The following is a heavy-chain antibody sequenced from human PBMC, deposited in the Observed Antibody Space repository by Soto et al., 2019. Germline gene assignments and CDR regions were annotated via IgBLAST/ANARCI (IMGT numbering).Heavy chain of an antibody. J-gene: IGHJ4*02. CDR1: GGSFSGYY. V-gene: IGHV4-34*01. Sequence: SETLSLTCAVYGGSFSGYYWSWIRQPPGKGLEWIGEINHSGSTNYNPSLKSRVTISVDTSKNQFSLKLSSVTAADTAVYYCARSIHYDILPGYYYWGQGTLVPV. CDR3: ARSIHYDILPGYYY. D-gene: IGHD3-9*01. CDR2: INHSGST.